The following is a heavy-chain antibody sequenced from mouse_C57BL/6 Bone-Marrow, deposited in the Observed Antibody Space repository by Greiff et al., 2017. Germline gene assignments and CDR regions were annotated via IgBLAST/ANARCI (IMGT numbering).Heavy chain of an antibody. CDR3: ARRGLKAMDY. V-gene: IGHV5-15*04. J-gene: IGHJ4*01. CDR2: ISNLAYSI. Sequence: EVKLMESGGGLVQPGGSLKLSCAASGFTFSDYGMAWVRQAPRKGPEWVAFISNLAYSIYYAATVTGRFTISRENAKNTLYLEMSSLRSEDTAMYYCARRGLKAMDYWGQGTSVTVSS. CDR1: GFTFSDYG. D-gene: IGHD3-1*01.